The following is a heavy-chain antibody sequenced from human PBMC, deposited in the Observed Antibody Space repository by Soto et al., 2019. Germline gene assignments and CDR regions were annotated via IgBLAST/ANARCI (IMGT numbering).Heavy chain of an antibody. CDR1: GGSISSGGYY. Sequence: NPSETLSLTCTVSGGSISSGGYYWSWNRQHQGQGLEWIGYINYSGSTYYNPYLKSRITISVDTSKNQFTLKLSSVTAADAAVYYCARDLTRGPGYYYYGMDVWGQGTTVTVSS. CDR3: ARDLTRGPGYYYYGMDV. J-gene: IGHJ6*02. CDR2: INYSGST. D-gene: IGHD2-8*02. V-gene: IGHV4-31*03.